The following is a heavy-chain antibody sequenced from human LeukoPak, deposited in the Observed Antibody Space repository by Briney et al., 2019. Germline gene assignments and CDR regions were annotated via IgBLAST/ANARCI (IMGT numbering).Heavy chain of an antibody. CDR3: ARPRYYSSSWYAAFDI. Sequence: GESLKISCKGSGYSFTSYWIGWVRQMPGKGLEWMGIIYPGDSDTRYSPSFQGQVTISADKSISTAYLQWSSLKASDTAMYYCARPRYYSSSWYAAFDIWGQGTMVTVSS. CDR2: IYPGDSDT. V-gene: IGHV5-51*01. J-gene: IGHJ3*02. CDR1: GYSFTSYW. D-gene: IGHD6-13*01.